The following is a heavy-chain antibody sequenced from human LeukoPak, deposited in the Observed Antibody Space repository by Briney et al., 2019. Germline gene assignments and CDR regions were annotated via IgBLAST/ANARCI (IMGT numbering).Heavy chain of an antibody. V-gene: IGHV3-30*02. D-gene: IGHD3-22*01. CDR2: IRYDGSNK. Sequence: PGGSLRLSCAASGFTFSSYGMHWVRQAPGKGLEWVAFIRYDGSNKYYADSVKGRFTISRDNSKNTLYLQMNSLRAEDTAVYYCAREEDYIDSSGYYLSAFDMWGQGTMVTVSS. CDR3: AREEDYIDSSGYYLSAFDM. J-gene: IGHJ3*02. CDR1: GFTFSSYG.